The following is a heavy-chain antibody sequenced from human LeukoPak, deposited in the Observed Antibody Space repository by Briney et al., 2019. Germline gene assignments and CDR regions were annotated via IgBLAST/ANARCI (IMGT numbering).Heavy chain of an antibody. J-gene: IGHJ4*02. CDR2: INQRGST. CDR1: SGTFSGYF. V-gene: IGHV4-34*01. Sequence: SETLSLTCAVSSGTFSGYFWTYVRQPPGMGLEWIGEINQRGSTNYNPSLKSRVTMSVDTSKNQFSLRLSSVTAADTAVYYCARGSIYYGDSSVYFDYWAQGTLVTVSS. CDR3: ARGSIYYGDSSVYFDY. D-gene: IGHD3-22*01.